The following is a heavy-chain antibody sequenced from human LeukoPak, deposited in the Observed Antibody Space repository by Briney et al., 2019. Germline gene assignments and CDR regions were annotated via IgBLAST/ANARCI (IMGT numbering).Heavy chain of an antibody. CDR1: GGSISSYY. CDR3: ARARYQLSSVDP. V-gene: IGHV4-59*01. CDR2: IYYSGST. Sequence: SETLSLTCTVSGGSISSYYWSWIRQPPGKGLEWIGYIYYSGSTNYNPSLKSRVTISVDTSKNQFSLKLSSVTASDTAVYYCARARYQLSSVDPWGQGTLVTVSS. D-gene: IGHD2-2*01. J-gene: IGHJ5*02.